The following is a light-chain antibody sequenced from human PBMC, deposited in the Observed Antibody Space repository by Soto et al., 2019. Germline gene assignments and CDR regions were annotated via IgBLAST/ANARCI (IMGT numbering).Light chain of an antibody. CDR1: SSDVGGYNY. CDR2: EVS. CDR3: SSYAGSNIVV. V-gene: IGLV2-8*01. J-gene: IGLJ2*01. Sequence: QSVLTQPPSVSGSPGQSVTISCTGTSSDVGGYNYVSWYQQHPGKAPKLMIYEVSKRPSGVPDRFSGSKSGNTASLTVSGLQAEYEADYYCSSYAGSNIVVFGGGTKLTVL.